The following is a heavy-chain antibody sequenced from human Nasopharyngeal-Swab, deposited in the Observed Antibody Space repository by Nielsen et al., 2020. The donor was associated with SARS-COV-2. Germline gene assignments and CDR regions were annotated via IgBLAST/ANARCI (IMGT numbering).Heavy chain of an antibody. Sequence: GESLKISCAASGFTFSSYAMSWVRQAPGKGLEWVSAISGSGGSTYYADSVKGRFTISRDNSKNTLYLQMNSLRAEDTAVYYCARDSSSGDGMDVWGQGTTVTVSS. CDR1: GFTFSSYA. V-gene: IGHV3-23*01. D-gene: IGHD6-13*01. CDR2: ISGSGGST. J-gene: IGHJ6*02. CDR3: ARDSSSGDGMDV.